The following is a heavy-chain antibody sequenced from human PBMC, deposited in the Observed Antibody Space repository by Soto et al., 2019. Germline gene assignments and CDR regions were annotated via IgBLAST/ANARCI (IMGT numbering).Heavy chain of an antibody. V-gene: IGHV3-23*01. CDR2: ISGSGGRT. CDR1: GFTFSSYA. Sequence: EVQLLESGGGLVQPGGSLRLSCAASGFTFSSYAMSWVRQAPGKGLEWVSAISGSGGRTYYADSVKGRFTISRDNSKNTLYLQMNSLRAEDTAVYYCAKDLTPYCSGGYGMDVWGQGTTVTVSS. D-gene: IGHD2-15*01. CDR3: AKDLTPYCSGGYGMDV. J-gene: IGHJ6*02.